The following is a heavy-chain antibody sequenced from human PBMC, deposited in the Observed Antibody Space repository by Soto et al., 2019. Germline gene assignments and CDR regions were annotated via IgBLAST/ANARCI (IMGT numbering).Heavy chain of an antibody. CDR2: INAGIDNT. V-gene: IGHV1-3*01. D-gene: IGHD2-21*02. Sequence: GASVKVSCKASGYSFNSYDIHWVRQAPGQRLEWMGWINAGIDNTKYSQKFQGRVTITRDKSASTAYMELSSLRSEDTAVYYCARGRCGGDCYFDYWGQGTLVSVAS. J-gene: IGHJ4*02. CDR3: ARGRCGGDCYFDY. CDR1: GYSFNSYD.